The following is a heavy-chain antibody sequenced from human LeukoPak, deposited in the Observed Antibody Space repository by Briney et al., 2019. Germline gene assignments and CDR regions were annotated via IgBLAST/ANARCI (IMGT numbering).Heavy chain of an antibody. V-gene: IGHV3-53*01. D-gene: IGHD3-16*01. J-gene: IGHJ4*02. CDR2: IDSGGGT. Sequence: GGSLRLSCAASGFTVSSNYMSWVRQAPGKGLEWVSAIDSGGGTYYADSVKGRFTISRDNSKNTLYLQLNSLRAEDTAVYYCAKGPQGDWGQGALVTVSS. CDR3: AKGPQGD. CDR1: GFTVSSNY.